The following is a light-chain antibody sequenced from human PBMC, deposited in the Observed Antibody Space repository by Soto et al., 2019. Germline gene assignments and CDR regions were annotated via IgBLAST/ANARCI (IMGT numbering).Light chain of an antibody. CDR3: QQYNNWPPRVT. Sequence: EIVMTQSPATLSVSPGERATLSCRASQSVSSNLAWYQQKPGQAPRLLIYGASTRATGIPARCSGSGSGTEFTLTISSLQSEDFAVYYFQQYNNWPPRVTFGQGTKVEIK. J-gene: IGKJ1*01. V-gene: IGKV3-15*01. CDR1: QSVSSN. CDR2: GAS.